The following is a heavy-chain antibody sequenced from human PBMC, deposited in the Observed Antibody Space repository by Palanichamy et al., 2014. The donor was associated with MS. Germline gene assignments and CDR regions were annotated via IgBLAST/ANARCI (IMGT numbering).Heavy chain of an antibody. V-gene: IGHV3-53*01. Sequence: EVQLVESGGGLIQPRGSLRLSCAASGLIVRSNYVSWVRQVAGKGLEWVSLTYIGGSTYADSVKGRFTISRDDSKNMVYLQMNSLRVEDTAVYFCARMGPMVAGNYWGQGILVTVSS. D-gene: IGHD6-19*01. CDR2: TYIGGST. CDR1: GLIVRSNY. CDR3: ARMGPMVAGNY. J-gene: IGHJ4*02.